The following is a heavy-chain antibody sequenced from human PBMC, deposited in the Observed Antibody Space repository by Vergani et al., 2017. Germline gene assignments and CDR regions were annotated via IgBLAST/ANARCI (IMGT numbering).Heavy chain of an antibody. J-gene: IGHJ2*01. CDR2: INHSGST. D-gene: IGHD6-25*01. Sequence: QVQLQQWGAGLLKPSETLSLTCAVYGGSFSGYYWSWIRQPPGKGLEWIGEINHSGSTNYNPSLKSRVTISVDTSKNQFSLKLSSVTAADTAVYYCARDSGGYGDYRYFDLWGRGTLVTVSS. CDR3: ARDSGGYGDYRYFDL. CDR1: GGSFSGYY. V-gene: IGHV4-34*01.